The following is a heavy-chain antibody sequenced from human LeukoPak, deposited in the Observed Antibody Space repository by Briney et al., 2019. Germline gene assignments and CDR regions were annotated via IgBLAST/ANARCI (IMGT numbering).Heavy chain of an antibody. Sequence: PSETLSLTCTVSGGSISSYYWSWIRQPPGKGLEWIGYIYYSGSTNYNPSLKSRVTISVDTSKNQFSLKLSSVTAADTAVYYCARFSTGGWFVYWGQGTLVTVSP. CDR2: IYYSGST. V-gene: IGHV4-59*01. J-gene: IGHJ4*02. D-gene: IGHD6-19*01. CDR1: GGSISSYY. CDR3: ARFSTGGWFVY.